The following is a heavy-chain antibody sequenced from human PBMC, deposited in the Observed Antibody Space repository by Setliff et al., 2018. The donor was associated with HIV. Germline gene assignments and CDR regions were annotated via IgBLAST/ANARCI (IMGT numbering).Heavy chain of an antibody. J-gene: IGHJ4*02. CDR1: GFTFSTYR. Sequence: GGSLRLSCAASGFTFSTYRMNWVRQAPGKGLEWVSSISSSSSYIYYADTLKGRFTISRDNAKNSLYLQMNRLRAEDTDVYYCARAVHSGWYYFDYWGQGTLVTVSS. CDR3: ARAVHSGWYYFDY. V-gene: IGHV3-21*01. CDR2: ISSSSSYI. D-gene: IGHD6-19*01.